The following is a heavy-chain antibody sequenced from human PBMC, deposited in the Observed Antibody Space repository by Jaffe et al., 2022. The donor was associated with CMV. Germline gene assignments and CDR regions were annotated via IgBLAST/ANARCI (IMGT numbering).Heavy chain of an antibody. V-gene: IGHV3-7*01. Sequence: EVQLVESGGGLVQPGGSLRLSCAASGFTFSSYWMSWVRQAPGKGLEWVANIKQDGSEKYYVDSVKGRFTISRDNAKNSLYLQMNSLRAEDTAVYYCARDLRGRDGYKFDYWGQGTLVTVSS. CDR3: ARDLRGRDGYKFDY. D-gene: IGHD5-12*01. J-gene: IGHJ4*02. CDR1: GFTFSSYW. CDR2: IKQDGSEK.